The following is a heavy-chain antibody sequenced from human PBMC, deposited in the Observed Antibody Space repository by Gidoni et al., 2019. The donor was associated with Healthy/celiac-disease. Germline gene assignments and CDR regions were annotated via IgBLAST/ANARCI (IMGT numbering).Heavy chain of an antibody. CDR3: AREGGGGYYYYGMDV. CDR2: INSDGSST. J-gene: IGHJ6*02. V-gene: IGHV3-74*01. CDR1: GFTFRSYW. Sequence: EVQLVESGGGLVKPGGSLRLSCAAAGFTFRSYWMHWVRQAPGKGLVWVSRINSDGSSTSYADSVKGRFTISRDNAKNTLYLQMNSLRAEDTAVYYCAREGGGGYYYYGMDVWGQGTTVTVSS.